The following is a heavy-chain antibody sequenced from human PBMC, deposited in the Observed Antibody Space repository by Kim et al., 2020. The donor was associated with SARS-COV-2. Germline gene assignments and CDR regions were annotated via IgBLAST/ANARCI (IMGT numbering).Heavy chain of an antibody. CDR3: TTARGGHY. D-gene: IGHD3-16*01. CDR2: EGGTA. Sequence: EGGTADYAAPMKGRFTISRDDAKNTLYLQMNSLKTEDTAIYYCTTARGGHYWGQGTLVIVSS. V-gene: IGHV3-15*01. J-gene: IGHJ4*02.